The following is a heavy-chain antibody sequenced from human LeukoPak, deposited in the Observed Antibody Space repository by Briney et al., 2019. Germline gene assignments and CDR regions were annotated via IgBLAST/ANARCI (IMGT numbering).Heavy chain of an antibody. D-gene: IGHD6-19*01. Sequence: GGSLRLSCAASGFTFSSYWMSWVRQAPGKGLEWVANIKQDGSEKYYVDSVKGRFTISRDNAKNSLYLQMNSLRAEDTAVYYCARDSLAWSGWYLYYFDYWGQGTLVTVSS. J-gene: IGHJ4*02. CDR2: IKQDGSEK. CDR3: ARDSLAWSGWYLYYFDY. CDR1: GFTFSSYW. V-gene: IGHV3-7*01.